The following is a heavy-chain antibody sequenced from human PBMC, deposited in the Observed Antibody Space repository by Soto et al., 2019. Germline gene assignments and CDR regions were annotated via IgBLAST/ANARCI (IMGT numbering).Heavy chain of an antibody. CDR3: ARHNYGSGSTYFDY. CDR1: GGSIWSYN. V-gene: IGHV4-59*08. J-gene: IGHJ4*02. CDR2: IYYSGST. D-gene: IGHD3-10*01. Sequence: SGSLSLICTVSGGSIWSYNWSWIRQHPKKGLEWIGYIYYSGSTNYNPSLKSRVTISVDTSKNQFSLKLNSMTAADTAVYYCARHNYGSGSTYFDYWGQGTLVTVSS.